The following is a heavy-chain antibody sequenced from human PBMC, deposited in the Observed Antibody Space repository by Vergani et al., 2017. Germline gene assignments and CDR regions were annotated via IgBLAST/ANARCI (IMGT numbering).Heavy chain of an antibody. Sequence: QLQLQESGPGLVKPSKTLSLTCTVSGGSISSSSYYWGWIRQPPGKGLDWIGSIYYSGSTYYNPSLKNRVTISVDTSKNQFSLKLSSVTAADTAVYYCSTSCYGGWFDPWGQGTLVTGSS. D-gene: IGHD2-2*01. CDR3: STSCYGGWFDP. CDR2: IYYSGST. CDR1: GGSISSSSYY. V-gene: IGHV4-39*07. J-gene: IGHJ5*02.